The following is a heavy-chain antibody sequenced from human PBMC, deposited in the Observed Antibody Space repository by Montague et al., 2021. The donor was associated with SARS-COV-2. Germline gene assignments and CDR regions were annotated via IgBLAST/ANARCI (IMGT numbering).Heavy chain of an antibody. J-gene: IGHJ6*02. V-gene: IGHV3-7*03. CDR2: IKPDGGEK. CDR3: ARDSRIAGATGGMDV. CDR1: GFTFSSYW. D-gene: IGHD1-20*01. Sequence: SLRLSCAASGFTFSSYWMSWVRQTPGKGLEWVAHIKPDGGEKHYVDSVKGRFTISRDNAKNSLNLQMDSLRAEDTALYYCARDSRIAGATGGMDVWGQGITVIVSS.